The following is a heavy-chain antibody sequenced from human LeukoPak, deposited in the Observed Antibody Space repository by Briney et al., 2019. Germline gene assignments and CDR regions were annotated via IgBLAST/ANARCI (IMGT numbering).Heavy chain of an antibody. Sequence: GGSLRLSCAASGFTFSSYSINWVRQAPGKGLEWVSSISSGSSYIYYADSVKGRFTISRDNAKNSLYLQMNSLRAEDTAVYYCARQNSTVVPAAIGNYYYYYYYMDVWGKGTTVTVSS. CDR3: ARQNSTVVPAAIGNYYYYYYYMDV. V-gene: IGHV3-21*01. D-gene: IGHD2-2*01. CDR1: GFTFSSYS. J-gene: IGHJ6*03. CDR2: ISSGSSYI.